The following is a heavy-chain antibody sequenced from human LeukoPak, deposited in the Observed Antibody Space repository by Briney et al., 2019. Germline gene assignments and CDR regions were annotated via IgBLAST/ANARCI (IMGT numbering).Heavy chain of an antibody. Sequence: LSLTCTVSGGSISSYYMSWVRQAPGKGLEWVSVIYSGGSTYYADSVKGRFTISRDNSKNTLYLQMNSLRAEDTAVYYCARRYLEMATMGDDWGQGTLVTVSS. CDR1: GGSISSYY. V-gene: IGHV3-66*01. J-gene: IGHJ4*02. CDR2: IYSGGST. D-gene: IGHD5-24*01. CDR3: ARRYLEMATMGDD.